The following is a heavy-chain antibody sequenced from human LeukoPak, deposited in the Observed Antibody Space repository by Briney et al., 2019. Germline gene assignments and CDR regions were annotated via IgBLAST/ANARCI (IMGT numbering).Heavy chain of an antibody. J-gene: IGHJ5*02. CDR1: GYTFTSYG. CDR3: ARGDVVVSAAVRFDP. CDR2: ISAHNGKT. Sequence: AASVKVSCKASGYTFTSYGITWVRQAPGQGLEWMGWISAHNGKTNYAQKFQGRVTMTTDTYTRTAYMKLRSLRSDDTAVYYCARGDVVVSAAVRFDPWGQGTLVTVSS. D-gene: IGHD2-2*01. V-gene: IGHV1-18*01.